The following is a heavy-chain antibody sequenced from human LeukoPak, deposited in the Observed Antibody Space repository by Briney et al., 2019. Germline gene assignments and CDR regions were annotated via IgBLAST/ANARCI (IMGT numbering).Heavy chain of an antibody. CDR2: INPNSGGT. D-gene: IGHD3-3*01. J-gene: IGHJ4*02. Sequence: GASVKVSRKASGYTLTGYYRHWVRQAPGQGLEWMGWINPNSGGTNYAQKFQGRVTMTRDTSISTAYMELSRLGSDDTAVYYCARDGASGYLADYWGQGALVTVSS. V-gene: IGHV1-2*02. CDR3: ARDGASGYLADY. CDR1: GYTLTGYY.